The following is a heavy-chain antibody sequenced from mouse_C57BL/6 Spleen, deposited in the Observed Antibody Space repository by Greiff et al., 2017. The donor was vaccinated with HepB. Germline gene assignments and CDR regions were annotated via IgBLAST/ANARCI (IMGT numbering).Heavy chain of an antibody. CDR2: IRSKSNNYAT. D-gene: IGHD2-1*01. Sequence: EVMLVESGGGLVQPKGSLKLSCAASGFSFNTYAMNWVRQAPGKGLEWVARIRSKSNNYATYYADSVKDRFTISRDDSESMLYLQMNNLKTEDTAMYYCVRPYGNYPAWFAYWGQGTLVTVSA. CDR3: VRPYGNYPAWFAY. V-gene: IGHV10-1*01. J-gene: IGHJ3*01. CDR1: GFSFNTYA.